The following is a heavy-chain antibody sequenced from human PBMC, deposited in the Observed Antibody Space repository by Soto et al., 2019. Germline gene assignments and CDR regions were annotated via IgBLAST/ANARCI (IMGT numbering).Heavy chain of an antibody. J-gene: IGHJ1*01. CDR1: GFTFDDYA. Sequence: GGSLRLSCAASGFTFDDYAMHWVRQVPGKGLEWVSGINWNSGSIGYGDSVKGRFAISRDNAKNSLHLQMNSLSAEDTAFYYCVKDESINWYSGHFRHWGQGTLVTV. CDR2: INWNSGSI. V-gene: IGHV3-9*01. D-gene: IGHD6-13*01. CDR3: VKDESINWYSGHFRH.